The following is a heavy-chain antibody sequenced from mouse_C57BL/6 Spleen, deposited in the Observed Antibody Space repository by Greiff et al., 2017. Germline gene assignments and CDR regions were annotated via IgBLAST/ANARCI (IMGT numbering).Heavy chain of an antibody. J-gene: IGHJ2*01. CDR1: GYTFTSYW. D-gene: IGHD1-1*01. CDR3: ARSLPYYYGSSPYYFDY. Sequence: QVQLQQPGAELVKPGASVKMSCKASGYTFTSYWITWVKQRPGQGLEWIGDIYPGSGSTNYNEKFKSKATLTVDTSSSTAYMQLSSLTSEDSAVYYCARSLPYYYGSSPYYFDYWGQGTTLTVSS. CDR2: IYPGSGST. V-gene: IGHV1-55*01.